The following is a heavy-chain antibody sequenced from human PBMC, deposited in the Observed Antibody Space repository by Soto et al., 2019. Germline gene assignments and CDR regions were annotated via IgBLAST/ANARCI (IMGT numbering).Heavy chain of an antibody. J-gene: IGHJ4*02. CDR1: GFIFSSYG. CDR2: ISYDGSNK. Sequence: QAQLVESGGGVVQPGRSLRLSCAASGFIFSSYGMHWVRQAPGKRLEWVAVISYDGSNKYYADTVKGRFTISRDNSKNTLYLQMNSLRAEDTAVYYCAKGSTAMTYFDYWGQGTLVTVSS. D-gene: IGHD5-18*01. CDR3: AKGSTAMTYFDY. V-gene: IGHV3-30*18.